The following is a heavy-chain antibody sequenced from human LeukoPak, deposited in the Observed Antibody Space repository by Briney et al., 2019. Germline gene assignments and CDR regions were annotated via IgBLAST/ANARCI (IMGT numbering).Heavy chain of an antibody. CDR3: AQLGITMIGGV. V-gene: IGHV3-23*01. D-gene: IGHD3-10*02. J-gene: IGHJ6*04. CDR2: ISATDGST. CDR1: RFTFSSYA. Sequence: PGRSLRLSCAASRFTFSSYAMSWVRQAPGKGLEWVSVISATDGSTYYADSVKGRFTISRDNAKNSLYLQMNSLRAEDTAVYYCAQLGITMIGGVWGKGTTVTISS.